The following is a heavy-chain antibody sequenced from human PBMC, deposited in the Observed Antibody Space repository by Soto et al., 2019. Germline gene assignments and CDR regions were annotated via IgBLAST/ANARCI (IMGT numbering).Heavy chain of an antibody. CDR2: INPNSGGT. V-gene: IGHV1-2*04. Sequence: ASVKVSCKASGYTFTGYYMHWVRQAPGQGLEWMGWINPNSGGTNYAQKFQGWVTMTRDTSISTAYMELSRLRSDDTAVYYCARALGLYGSKQNYYYYGMDVWGQGTTVTVSS. CDR1: GYTFTGYY. D-gene: IGHD3-10*01. J-gene: IGHJ6*02. CDR3: ARALGLYGSKQNYYYYGMDV.